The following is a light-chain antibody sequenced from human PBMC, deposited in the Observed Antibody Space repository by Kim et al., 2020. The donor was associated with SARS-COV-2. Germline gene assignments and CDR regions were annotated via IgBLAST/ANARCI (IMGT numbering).Light chain of an antibody. CDR3: QQYGSSPQT. V-gene: IGKV3-20*01. CDR1: QSVSSSY. CDR2: GAS. Sequence: PGEKATLSCRVSQSVSSSYLAWYQQKPGQAPRLLIYGASNWATGIPDRFSGSGSGTDFTLTISGVEPEDSAVYYCQQYGSSPQTFGQGTKVDIK. J-gene: IGKJ1*01.